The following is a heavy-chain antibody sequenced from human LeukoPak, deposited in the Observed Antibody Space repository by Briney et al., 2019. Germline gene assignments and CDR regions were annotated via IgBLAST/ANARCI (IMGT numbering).Heavy chain of an antibody. CDR3: ATGGYFLDY. CDR1: GFTFSSHW. D-gene: IGHD3-16*01. Sequence: GGSLRLSCAASGFTFSSHWMHWGRQAPGKGLEWVGRIKSKVDGGTTDYAAPVKGRFTISRDDSKNTVFLQVNSLQTEDTAVYFCATGGYFLDYWGQGTLVTVSS. J-gene: IGHJ4*02. CDR2: IKSKVDGGTT. V-gene: IGHV3-15*01.